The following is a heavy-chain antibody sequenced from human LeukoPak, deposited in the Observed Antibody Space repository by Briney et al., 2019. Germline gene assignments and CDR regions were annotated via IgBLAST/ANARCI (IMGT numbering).Heavy chain of an antibody. D-gene: IGHD2-15*01. CDR3: TRGGADTGFDFDY. CDR2: ITGTSYPK. V-gene: IGHV3-21*05. Sequence: PGGSLRLSCRASGFTFNSYSMNWVRQAPGKGLEWISYITGTSYPKMYGDSVRGRFTISRDNAQNSLYLQMNFLRAEDTAHYYCTRGGADTGFDFDYWGQGVLVTVSS. J-gene: IGHJ4*02. CDR1: GFTFNSYS.